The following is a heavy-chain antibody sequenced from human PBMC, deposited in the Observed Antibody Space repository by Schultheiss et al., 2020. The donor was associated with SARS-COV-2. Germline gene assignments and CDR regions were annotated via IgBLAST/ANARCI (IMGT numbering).Heavy chain of an antibody. CDR3: ARYCSSTSCYTRTYYYGMDV. CDR1: GGSISSSNW. D-gene: IGHD2-2*02. V-gene: IGHV4-4*02. Sequence: SETLSLTCAVSGGSISSSNWWSWVRQPPGKGLEWIGEIYHSGSTNYNPSLKSRVTISVDKSKNQFSLKLSSVTAADTAVYYCARYCSSTSCYTRTYYYGMDVWGQGTTVTVSS. CDR2: IYHSGST. J-gene: IGHJ6*02.